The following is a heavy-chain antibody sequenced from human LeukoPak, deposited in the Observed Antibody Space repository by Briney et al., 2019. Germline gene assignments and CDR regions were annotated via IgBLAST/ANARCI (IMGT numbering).Heavy chain of an antibody. CDR3: AKVACSITSCYFTDY. CDR2: IRYDGSTK. J-gene: IGHJ4*02. Sequence: GGSLLLSCAASGFTFSNYGMHWVRQAPGKGLEWVAFIRYDGSTKYYADSVKGRFTISRDSSKNTLFLQMDSLRAEDTAVYYCAKVACSITSCYFTDYWGQGTMVTVSS. V-gene: IGHV3-30*02. CDR1: GFTFSNYG. D-gene: IGHD2-2*01.